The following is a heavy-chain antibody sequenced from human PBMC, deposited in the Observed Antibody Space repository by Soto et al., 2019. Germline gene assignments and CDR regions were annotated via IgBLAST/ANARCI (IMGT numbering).Heavy chain of an antibody. Sequence: PSETLSLTCTVSGGSISSYYWSWIRQPPGKGLEWIGNIYYSGSTNYNPSLKSRVTISVDTSKNQFSLKLSSVTAADTAVYYCARDDGYYYDSSGYYPNAFDIWGQGTMVTVSS. CDR1: GGSISSYY. CDR3: ARDDGYYYDSSGYYPNAFDI. V-gene: IGHV4-59*01. J-gene: IGHJ3*02. CDR2: IYYSGST. D-gene: IGHD3-22*01.